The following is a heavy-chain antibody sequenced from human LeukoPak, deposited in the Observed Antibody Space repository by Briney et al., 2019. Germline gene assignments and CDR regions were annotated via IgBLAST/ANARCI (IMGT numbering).Heavy chain of an antibody. J-gene: IGHJ4*02. D-gene: IGHD3-10*01. V-gene: IGHV4-39*01. CDR2: IYYSGST. Sequence: PSETLSLTCTVSAGSISSSSYYWGWIRQPPGKGLEWIGSIYYSGSTYYNPSLKSRVTISVDTSKNQFSLKLSSVTAADTAVYYCARRRYYGSGSLYFDYWGQGTLVTVSS. CDR3: ARRRYYGSGSLYFDY. CDR1: AGSISSSSYY.